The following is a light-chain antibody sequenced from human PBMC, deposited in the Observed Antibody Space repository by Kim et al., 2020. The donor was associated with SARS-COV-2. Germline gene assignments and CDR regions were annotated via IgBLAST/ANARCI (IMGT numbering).Light chain of an antibody. Sequence: ELTQPPSASGTPGQRVTISCSGSSSNIGSNTVNWYQQLPGTAPKLLIYNNNQRPSGVPDRFSGSKSGTSASLAISGLQSEDEADYYCVAWDDSLNGPWVFGGGTQLTVL. J-gene: IGLJ3*02. CDR1: SSNIGSNT. CDR3: VAWDDSLNGPWV. V-gene: IGLV1-44*01. CDR2: NNN.